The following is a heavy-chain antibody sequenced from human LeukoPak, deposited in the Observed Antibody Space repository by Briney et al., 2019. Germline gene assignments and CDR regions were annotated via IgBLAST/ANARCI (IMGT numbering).Heavy chain of an antibody. Sequence: ASVKVSCKASGYTFTGYYMHWVRQAPGQGLEWVGWINPNSGGTNYAQKFQGRVTMTRDTSISTAYMELSRLRSDDTAVYYCARGFLEWLSYSIYFDYWGQGTLVTVSS. D-gene: IGHD3-3*01. CDR3: ARGFLEWLSYSIYFDY. J-gene: IGHJ4*02. V-gene: IGHV1-2*02. CDR2: INPNSGGT. CDR1: GYTFTGYY.